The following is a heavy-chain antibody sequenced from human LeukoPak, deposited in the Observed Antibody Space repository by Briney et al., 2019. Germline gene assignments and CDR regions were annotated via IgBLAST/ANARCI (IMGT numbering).Heavy chain of an antibody. D-gene: IGHD3-22*01. Sequence: GGSLRLSCAASGFTVSSNYMSWVRQAPGKGLEWVSAISGSGGSTYYADSVKGRFTISRDNSKNTLYLQMNSLRAEDTAVYYCAKGPRRHDSSGYSDYWGQGTLVTVSS. J-gene: IGHJ4*02. CDR1: GFTVSSNY. CDR3: AKGPRRHDSSGYSDY. V-gene: IGHV3-23*01. CDR2: ISGSGGST.